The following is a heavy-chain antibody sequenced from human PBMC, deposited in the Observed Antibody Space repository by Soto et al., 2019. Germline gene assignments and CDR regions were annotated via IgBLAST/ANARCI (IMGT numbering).Heavy chain of an antibody. V-gene: IGHV1-18*04. CDR3: ARPRGHYHILTGRIANYYYGMGV. CDR2: ISAYNGNT. CDR1: GYTFTSYG. Sequence: ASVKVSCKASGYTFTSYGISWVRQAPGQGLEWMGWISAYNGNTNYAQKLQGRVTMTTDTSTSTAYMELRSLRSDDTAVYYCARPRGHYHILTGRIANYYYGMGVWGQGTTVTVSS. D-gene: IGHD3-9*01. J-gene: IGHJ6*02.